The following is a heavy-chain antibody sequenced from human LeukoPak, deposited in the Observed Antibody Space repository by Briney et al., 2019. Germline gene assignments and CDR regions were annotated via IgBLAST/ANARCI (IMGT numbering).Heavy chain of an antibody. J-gene: IGHJ3*02. D-gene: IGHD2-2*02. CDR3: ARTPADILESDAFDI. V-gene: IGHV3-64*01. CDR2: ISSNGGST. Sequence: GGSLSLSCAASGFTFSSYAMHWVRQAPGKGLEYVSAISSNGGSTYYANSVKGRFTISRDNSKNTLYLQMGSLRAEDMAVYYCARTPADILESDAFDIWGQGTMVTVSS. CDR1: GFTFSSYA.